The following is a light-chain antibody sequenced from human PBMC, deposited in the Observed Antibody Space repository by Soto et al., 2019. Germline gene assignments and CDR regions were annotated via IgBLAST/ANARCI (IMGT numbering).Light chain of an antibody. CDR3: SSYTSSNVV. V-gene: IGLV2-14*01. CDR2: DVS. J-gene: IGLJ2*01. CDR1: NSDVGGYNY. Sequence: QSVLTQPASVSGSPGQSITISCTGTNSDVGGYNYVSWYQQHPGKAPKLMIYDVSNRPSGVSNRFSGSKSGNTASLTISGLQAEDEADYYCSSYTSSNVVFGGGTKVTVL.